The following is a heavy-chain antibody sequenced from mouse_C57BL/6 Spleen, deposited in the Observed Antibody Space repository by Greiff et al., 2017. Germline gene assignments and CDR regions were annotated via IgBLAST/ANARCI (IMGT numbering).Heavy chain of an antibody. Sequence: QLQESVAELVRPGASVKLSCTASGFNIKNTYMHWVKQRPEQGLEWIGRIDPANGNTKYAPKFQGKATITADTSSNTAYLQLSSLTSEDTAIYYCASTATMVTTGFDYWGQGTTLTVSS. CDR3: ASTATMVTTGFDY. CDR1: GFNIKNTY. J-gene: IGHJ2*01. CDR2: IDPANGNT. V-gene: IGHV14-3*01. D-gene: IGHD2-2*01.